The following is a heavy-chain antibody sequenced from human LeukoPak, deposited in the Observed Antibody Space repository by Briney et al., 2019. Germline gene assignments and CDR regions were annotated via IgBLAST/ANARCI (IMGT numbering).Heavy chain of an antibody. CDR2: INPSGST. V-gene: IGHV4-34*01. Sequence: SETLSPTCAVSGRAFSDYYWSWIRQPPGKGLEWIGEINPSGSTNYNPSLKSRLTISIDTSNNQFSLKLSSVTAADTAVYYCARGGVLRYFDWLSREGFEFWGQGTRVTVSS. CDR3: ARGGVLRYFDWLSREGFEF. CDR1: GRAFSDYY. D-gene: IGHD3-9*01. J-gene: IGHJ4*02.